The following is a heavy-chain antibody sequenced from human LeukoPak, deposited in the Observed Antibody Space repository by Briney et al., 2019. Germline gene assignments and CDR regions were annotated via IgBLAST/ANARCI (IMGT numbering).Heavy chain of an antibody. CDR3: ARPEAAAGTGY. Sequence: GESLKISCKASGYSFTTYWIGWVRQMPGKGLEWMGIIYPGDSDTKYSPSFQGQVTISADKSISTAYLQWSSLKASDTAMYYCARPEAAAGTGYWGQGTLVTVSS. CDR2: IYPGDSDT. J-gene: IGHJ4*02. D-gene: IGHD6-13*01. V-gene: IGHV5-51*01. CDR1: GYSFTTYW.